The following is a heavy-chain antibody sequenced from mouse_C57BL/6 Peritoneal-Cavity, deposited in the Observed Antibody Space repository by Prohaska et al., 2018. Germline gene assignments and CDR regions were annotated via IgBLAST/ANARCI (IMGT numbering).Heavy chain of an antibody. CDR1: GYTFTDYY. J-gene: IGHJ4*01. CDR3: ARRGYYYGSSYPYYYAMDY. D-gene: IGHD1-1*01. CDR2: INPNNGGT. V-gene: IGHV1-26*01. Sequence: EVQLQQSGPELVKPGASVKISCKASGYTFTDYYMNWVKQSHGKSLEWIGDINPNNGGTSYNQKFKGKATLTVDKSSSTAYMELRSLTSEDSAVYYCARRGYYYGSSYPYYYAMDYLGQGTSFTVSS.